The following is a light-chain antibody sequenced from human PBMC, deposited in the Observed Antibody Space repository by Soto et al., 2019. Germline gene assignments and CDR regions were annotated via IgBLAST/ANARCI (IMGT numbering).Light chain of an antibody. CDR3: GADHGSGSNLKV. CDR2: VGTGGIVG. V-gene: IGLV9-49*01. CDR1: SGYSNYK. Sequence: QSVLTQPPSASASLGASVTLTCTLSSGYSNYKVDWYQQRPGKGPRFVMRVGTGGIVGSKGDGIPDRFSVLGSGLNRYLTIKNIQEEDESDYHCGADHGSGSNLKVFGTGTKLNVL. J-gene: IGLJ1*01.